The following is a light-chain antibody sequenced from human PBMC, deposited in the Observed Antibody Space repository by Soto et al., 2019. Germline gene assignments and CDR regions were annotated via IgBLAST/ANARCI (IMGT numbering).Light chain of an antibody. CDR2: DAS. J-gene: IGKJ4*01. CDR1: QSVRIY. Sequence: EVVLTQSPGTLSLSPGERATLSCRASQSVRIYLAWYQQKPGQAPRLLIYDASNRATGIPARFSGSGSETNFTLTISSIEPEDVAVYYCLQRDKWPPLTFGGGTKVEMK. V-gene: IGKV3-11*01. CDR3: LQRDKWPPLT.